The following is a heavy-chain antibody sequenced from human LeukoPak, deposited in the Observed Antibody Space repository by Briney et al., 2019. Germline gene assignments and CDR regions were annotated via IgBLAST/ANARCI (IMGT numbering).Heavy chain of an antibody. J-gene: IGHJ4*02. D-gene: IGHD2-2*01. CDR1: GLTFSTSW. Sequence: GGSLRLSCAASGLTFSTSWMSWVRQAPGKGLEWVANINQDGSEKNYVDSVKGRFTISRDNAKNSLSLQINSLRAEDTALYYCAPSSNAPGNYWGQGTLVTVSS. CDR3: APSSNAPGNY. V-gene: IGHV3-7*01. CDR2: INQDGSEK.